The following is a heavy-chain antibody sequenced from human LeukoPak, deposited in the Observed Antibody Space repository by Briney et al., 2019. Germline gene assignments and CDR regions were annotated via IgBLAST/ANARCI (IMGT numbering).Heavy chain of an antibody. CDR3: ARSQLGMDDAFDI. D-gene: IGHD7-27*01. Sequence: GESLEISCKGSGYSLTTYWIGWVRRMPGKGLEWMGNIYPGDSDTRYSPSFQGQVTISADKSISTAYLQWSSLKASDTAMFYCARSQLGMDDAFDIWGQGTMVTVSS. CDR2: IYPGDSDT. V-gene: IGHV5-51*01. J-gene: IGHJ3*02. CDR1: GYSLTTYW.